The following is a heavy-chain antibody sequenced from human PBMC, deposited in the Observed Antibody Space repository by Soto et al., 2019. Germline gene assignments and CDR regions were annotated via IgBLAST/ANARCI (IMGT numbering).Heavy chain of an antibody. J-gene: IGHJ6*02. D-gene: IGHD3-10*01. CDR3: ARLGGVTMVRGVIPAYYYYGMDV. CDR2: IYPGDSDT. Sequence: PGESLKISCKGSGYSSTSYWIGWVRQMPGKGLEWMGIIYPGDSDTRYSPSFQGQVTISADKSISTAYLQWSSLKASDTAMYYCARLGGVTMVRGVIPAYYYYGMDVWGQGTTVTVSS. V-gene: IGHV5-51*01. CDR1: GYSSTSYW.